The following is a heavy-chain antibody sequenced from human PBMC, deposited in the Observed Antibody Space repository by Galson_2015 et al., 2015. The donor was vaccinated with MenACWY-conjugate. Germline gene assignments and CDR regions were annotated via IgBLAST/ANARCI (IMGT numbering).Heavy chain of an antibody. V-gene: IGHV3-7*05. D-gene: IGHD2/OR15-2a*01. CDR3: AKYFGTSFDY. CDR2: INHLGSDK. J-gene: IGHJ4*02. Sequence: LRLSCAASGFTFSSYWMSWVRQAPGQGLEWVANINHLGSDKNYVDSVKGRFTISRDNAKNSLFLHMDSLRAEDTAVYYCAKYFGTSFDYWGQGSLVTVSS. CDR1: GFTFSSYW.